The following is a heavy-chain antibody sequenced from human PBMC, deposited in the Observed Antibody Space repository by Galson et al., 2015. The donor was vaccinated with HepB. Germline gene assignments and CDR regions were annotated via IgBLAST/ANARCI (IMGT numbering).Heavy chain of an antibody. CDR2: IYSRGST. CDR1: GLPVSDNY. V-gene: IGHV3-66*01. Sequence: SLRLSCAASGLPVSDNYMAWVRQAPGKGLEWVSIIYSRGSTFYADSVKGRFTISRDNSKNTLYRQMNTLRAEDTAIYYCSFGGITKVDYWGQGTLVTLSS. CDR3: SFGGITKVDY. J-gene: IGHJ4*02. D-gene: IGHD3-16*01.